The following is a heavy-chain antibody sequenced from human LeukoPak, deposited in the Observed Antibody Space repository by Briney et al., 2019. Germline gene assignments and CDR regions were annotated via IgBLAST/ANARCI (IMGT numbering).Heavy chain of an antibody. J-gene: IGHJ6*02. CDR1: GFPFSTYW. V-gene: IGHV3-74*01. D-gene: IGHD6-13*01. CDR2: VNTDGSST. Sequence: PGGSLRLSCAASGFPFSTYWMHWVRQAPGKGLVWVSRVNTDGSSTTYADSVKGRFTISRDNAKNTLYLQMNSLRAEDTAVYYCVRDSFEAGIAHGMDVWGQGTTVTVSS. CDR3: VRDSFEAGIAHGMDV.